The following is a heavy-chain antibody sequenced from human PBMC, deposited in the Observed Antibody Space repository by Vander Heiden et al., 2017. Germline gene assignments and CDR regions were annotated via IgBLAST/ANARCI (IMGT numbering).Heavy chain of an antibody. Sequence: QVQLVESGGGVVQPGRSLRLSCAASGFTFSGYGMHWVRQAPGKGLEWAAVIWYDGSNKYYADSVKGRFTISRDNSKNTLYLQMNSLRAEDTAVYYCAIDLAWGRRVTTADYWGQGTLVTVSS. J-gene: IGHJ4*02. V-gene: IGHV3-33*01. CDR3: AIDLAWGRRVTTADY. CDR2: IWYDGSNK. CDR1: GFTFSGYG. D-gene: IGHD4-17*01.